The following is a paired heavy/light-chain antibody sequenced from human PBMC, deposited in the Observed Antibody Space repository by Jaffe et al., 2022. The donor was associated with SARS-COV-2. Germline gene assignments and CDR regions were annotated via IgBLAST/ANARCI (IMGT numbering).Light chain of an antibody. CDR1: QSVSRSY. J-gene: IGKJ3*01. CDR3: QQHTYPFFT. CDR2: GAF. Sequence: DIVLTQSPGTLSLSPGETATLSCRASQSVSRSYLAWYQQKPGQAPRLLIYGAFYRATGIPDRFSGSGSGTDFTLTISRLEPEDFAVYYCQQHTYPFFTFGPGTRVDIK. V-gene: IGKV3-20*01.
Heavy chain of an antibody. D-gene: IGHD3-10*01. Sequence: HVQLQQSGPGLVKPSQTLSLTCVISGDTVSTNTGAWNWIRQSPSRGLEWLGRTYYRSMWHHDYSLSVQGRITISPDTSKNQFSLHLNSVTPEDTAVYYCARDTSARFDYWGQGVLVTISS. V-gene: IGHV6-1*01. CDR3: ARDTSARFDY. J-gene: IGHJ4*02. CDR2: TYYRSMWHH. CDR1: GDTVSTNTGA.